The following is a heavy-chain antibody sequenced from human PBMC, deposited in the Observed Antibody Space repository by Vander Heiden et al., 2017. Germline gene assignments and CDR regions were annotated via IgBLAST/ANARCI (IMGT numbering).Heavy chain of an antibody. CDR2: ISSSSSYI. CDR1: GFTFSSYS. Sequence: EVQLVEPGGGLVKPGGSLTLSCAASGFTFSSYSMNWVRQAPGKGLEWVSSISSSSSYIYYADSVKGRFTISRDNAKNSLYLQMNSLRAEDTAVYYCARGYSSSSGPDWYFDLWGRGTLVTVSS. V-gene: IGHV3-21*01. D-gene: IGHD6-6*01. J-gene: IGHJ2*01. CDR3: ARGYSSSSGPDWYFDL.